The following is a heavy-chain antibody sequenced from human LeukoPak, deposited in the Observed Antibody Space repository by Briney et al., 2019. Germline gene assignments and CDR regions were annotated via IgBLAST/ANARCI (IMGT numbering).Heavy chain of an antibody. CDR2: INPTTGVT. Sequence: ASVKVSCEHTFTRHNIHWVRQAPGQGLECVGWINPTTGVTKYAQKFQGRVTLTRDTSITTAYMELNSLTSDDAAFYYCVVSVQAAAIPAFDCWGQGTPVTVSP. D-gene: IGHD3-22*01. V-gene: IGHV1-2*02. CDR1: TFTRHN. CDR3: VVSVQAAAIPAFDC. J-gene: IGHJ4*02.